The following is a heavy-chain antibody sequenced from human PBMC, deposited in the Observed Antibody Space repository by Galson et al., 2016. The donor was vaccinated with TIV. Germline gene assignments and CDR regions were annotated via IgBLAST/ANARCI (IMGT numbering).Heavy chain of an antibody. Sequence: SVKVSCKASANTFISYAITWVRQAPGQGLEWMGGIISIFRTTQYAQKLQGRVTITADESMSTAYMELSSLRSDDTAVYYCARTDTLKNYYDSSGYYPFWGQGTLVTVSS. J-gene: IGHJ4*02. V-gene: IGHV1-69*13. D-gene: IGHD3-22*01. CDR2: IISIFRTT. CDR3: ARTDTLKNYYDSSGYYPF. CDR1: ANTFISYA.